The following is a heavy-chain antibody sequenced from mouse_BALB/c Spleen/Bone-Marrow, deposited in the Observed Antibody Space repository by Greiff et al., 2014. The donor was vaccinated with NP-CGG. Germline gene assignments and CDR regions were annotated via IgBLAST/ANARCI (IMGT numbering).Heavy chain of an antibody. CDR2: ITPSNGDT. Sequence: QVQLQQPGAELVKPGASVKLSCKASGYTFTSYYMYWVKQRPGQGLEWIGEITPSNGDTNFNEKFKGKATLTVDKSSSTAYMQLSSLTSEDSAVYYCSREGAYWGQGTLVTVSA. V-gene: IGHV1S81*02. J-gene: IGHJ3*01. CDR3: SREGAY. CDR1: GYTFTSYY.